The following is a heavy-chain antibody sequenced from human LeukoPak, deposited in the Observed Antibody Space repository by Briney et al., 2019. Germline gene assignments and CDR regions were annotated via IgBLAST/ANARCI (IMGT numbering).Heavy chain of an antibody. CDR2: IYSGGST. Sequence: GGSLRLSCAASGFTVSSNYMSWVRQAPGKGLEWVSVIYSGGSTYYADSVKGRFTISRDNSKNTLYLQMNSLSAEDTAVYYCARGIAAAGIGYWGQGTLVTVSS. CDR3: ARGIAAAGIGY. D-gene: IGHD6-13*01. J-gene: IGHJ4*02. V-gene: IGHV3-66*02. CDR1: GFTVSSNY.